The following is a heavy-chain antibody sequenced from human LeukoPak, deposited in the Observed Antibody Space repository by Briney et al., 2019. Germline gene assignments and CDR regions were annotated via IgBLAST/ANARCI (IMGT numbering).Heavy chain of an antibody. CDR2: IYHSGST. CDR1: GYSISSGYY. CDR3: ARSYVGFDY. V-gene: IGHV4-38-2*02. Sequence: SETLSLTCTVSGYSISSGYYWGWIRQPPGKGLEWIGSIYHSGSTYYNPSLKSRVTISVDTSKNQFSLKLSSVTAADTAVYYCARSYVGFDYWGQGTLVTVSS. D-gene: IGHD3-10*02. J-gene: IGHJ4*02.